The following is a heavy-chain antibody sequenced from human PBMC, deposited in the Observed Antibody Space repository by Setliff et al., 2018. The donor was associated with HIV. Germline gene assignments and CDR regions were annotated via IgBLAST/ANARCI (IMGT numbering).Heavy chain of an antibody. CDR3: ARIGQVWLKDAFDI. CDR1: GGSFSGYY. J-gene: IGHJ3*02. Sequence: SETLSLTCAVYGGSFSGYYWSWIRQPPGKGLEWIGEINHSGSTNYNPSLKRRVTISVDTSKNQFSLRLTSVTAADTAVYYCARIGQVWLKDAFDIWGQGTMVTVSS. V-gene: IGHV4-34*01. D-gene: IGHD3-22*01. CDR2: INHSGST.